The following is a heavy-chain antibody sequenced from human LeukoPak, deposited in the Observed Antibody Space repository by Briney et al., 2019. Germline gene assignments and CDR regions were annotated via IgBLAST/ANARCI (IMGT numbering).Heavy chain of an antibody. CDR2: INWNGGST. J-gene: IGHJ4*02. CDR3: ARAYYDSSGYLTSDY. D-gene: IGHD3-22*01. V-gene: IGHV3-20*04. CDR1: GFTFDDYG. Sequence: GGSLRLSCAASGFTFDDYGMSWVRQAPGKGLEWVSGINWNGGSTGYADSVKGRFTISRDNAKNSLYPQMNSLRAEDTALYYCARAYYDSSGYLTSDYWGQGTLVTVSS.